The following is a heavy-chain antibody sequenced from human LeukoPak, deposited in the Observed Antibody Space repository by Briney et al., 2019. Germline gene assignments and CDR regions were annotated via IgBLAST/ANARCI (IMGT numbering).Heavy chain of an antibody. CDR3: AKENSMVRGVIICDY. J-gene: IGHJ4*02. D-gene: IGHD3-10*01. Sequence: GGSLRLSCAASGFTFNTYAMSWVRQAPGKGLEWVSAISDSGGSAYYADSVKGRFTISRDNSKNTLYLQMNSLRAEDTAVYYCAKENSMVRGVIICDYWGQGTLVTVSS. CDR2: ISDSGGSA. CDR1: GFTFNTYA. V-gene: IGHV3-23*01.